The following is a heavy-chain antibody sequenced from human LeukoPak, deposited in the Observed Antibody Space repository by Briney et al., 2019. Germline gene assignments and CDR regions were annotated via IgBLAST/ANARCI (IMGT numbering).Heavy chain of an antibody. CDR3: ASVVGSYSFCDY. CDR1: GGSISSSSYY. D-gene: IGHD1-26*01. J-gene: IGHJ4*02. V-gene: IGHV4-39*07. CDR2: IYYSGST. Sequence: SETLSLTCTVSGGSISSSSYYWGWIRQPPGKGLEWIGSIYYSGSTYYNPSLKSRVTISVDTSKNQFSLKLSSVTAADTAVYYCASVVGSYSFCDYWGQGTLVTVSS.